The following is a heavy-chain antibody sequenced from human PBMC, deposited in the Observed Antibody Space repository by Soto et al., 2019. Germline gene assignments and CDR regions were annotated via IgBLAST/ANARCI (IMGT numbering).Heavy chain of an antibody. V-gene: IGHV3-23*01. CDR2: ISGSGAIT. J-gene: IGHJ4*02. Sequence: GGSLRLSCVASGFTFNKYALACVRQAPGMGLEWVSAISGSGAITYDADSVNGRFTISRDNSNNTLYLQMNNLRAEATAIYYCAKTPGVITVITSFDHWGQGTQVTVSS. D-gene: IGHD3-16*01. CDR1: GFTFNKYA. CDR3: AKTPGVITVITSFDH.